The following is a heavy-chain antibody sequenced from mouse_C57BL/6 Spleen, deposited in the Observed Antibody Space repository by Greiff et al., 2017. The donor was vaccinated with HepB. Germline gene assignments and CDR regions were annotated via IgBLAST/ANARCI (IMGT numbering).Heavy chain of an antibody. D-gene: IGHD2-3*01. CDR3: ARDADGYYTGGYAMDY. CDR2: SRNKANDYTT. CDR1: GFTFSDFY. J-gene: IGHJ4*01. Sequence: EVNVVESGGGLVQSGRSLRLSCATSGFTFSDFYMEWVRQAPGKGLEWIAASRNKANDYTTEYSASVKGRFIVSRDTSQISLYLQMNALRAEDTAIYYCARDADGYYTGGYAMDYWGQGTSVTVSS. V-gene: IGHV7-1*01.